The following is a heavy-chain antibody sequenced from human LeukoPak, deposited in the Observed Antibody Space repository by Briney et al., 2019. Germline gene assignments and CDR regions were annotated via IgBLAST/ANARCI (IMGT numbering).Heavy chain of an antibody. V-gene: IGHV4-34*01. CDR2: INHSGST. CDR1: AESFSGYY. J-gene: IGHJ3*02. CDR3: AKSNGYGLIDI. Sequence: PSETLSLTCAVYAESFSGYYWSWIRQPPGKGLEWIGEINHSGSTNYNPSLQSRVSMSVDTSKNQFSLKLNSVTAADTAVYYCAKSNGYGLIDIWGQGTMVTVSS. D-gene: IGHD3-22*01.